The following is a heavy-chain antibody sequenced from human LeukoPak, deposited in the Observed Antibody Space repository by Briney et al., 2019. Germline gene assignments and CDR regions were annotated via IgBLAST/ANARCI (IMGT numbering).Heavy chain of an antibody. D-gene: IGHD4-11*01. CDR1: GGSVSSGTYY. CDR3: ARDRVRGNSNPFFDY. CDR2: IYYSVST. Sequence: SETLSLTCTVSGGSVSSGTYYWSWIRQPPGKGLDSIGYIYYSVSTNYNPSLKSRVTISVDTSKNPFSLKLSSVTAADTAVYYCARDRVRGNSNPFFDYWGQGTLVTVSS. J-gene: IGHJ4*02. V-gene: IGHV4-61*01.